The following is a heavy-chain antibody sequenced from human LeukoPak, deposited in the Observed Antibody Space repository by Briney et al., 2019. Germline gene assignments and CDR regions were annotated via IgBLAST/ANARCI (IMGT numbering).Heavy chain of an antibody. Sequence: SETLSLTCTVSGGSISSGGYYWSWIRQPPGKGLEWIGYIYHSGSTYHNPSLKSRVTISVDRSKKQFSLKLSSVTAADTAVYYCATHQGVLGIVPFDYWGQGTLVTVSS. CDR1: GGSISSGGYY. V-gene: IGHV4-30-2*01. J-gene: IGHJ4*02. CDR2: IYHSGST. CDR3: ATHQGVLGIVPFDY. D-gene: IGHD7-27*01.